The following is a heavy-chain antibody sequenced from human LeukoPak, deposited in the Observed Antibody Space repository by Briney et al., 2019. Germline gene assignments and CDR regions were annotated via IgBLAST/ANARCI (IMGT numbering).Heavy chain of an antibody. CDR2: IYYSGST. D-gene: IGHD6-19*01. CDR1: GGSISSSSYY. Sequence: SETLSLTCTVSGGSISSSSYYWGWLRQPPGKGLEWFGSIYYSGSTYYTPSLKSRVTISVDTSKNQFSLKLSSVTAADTAVYYCARDKASSGWYYYYYMDVWGKGTTVTISS. CDR3: ARDKASSGWYYYYYMDV. J-gene: IGHJ6*03. V-gene: IGHV4-39*07.